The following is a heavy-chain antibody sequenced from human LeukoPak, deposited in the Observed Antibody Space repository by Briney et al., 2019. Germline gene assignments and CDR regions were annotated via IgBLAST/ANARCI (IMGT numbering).Heavy chain of an antibody. D-gene: IGHD5-24*01. Sequence: PSETLSLTCTVSGGSISSSSYYWGWIRQPPGKGLEWIGSIYYSGSTYYNPSLKSRVTISVDKSNNHFSLNLNSVTAADTAVYYCASARWDYWGQGISVTVSS. V-gene: IGHV4-39*02. CDR3: ASARWDY. CDR2: IYYSGST. J-gene: IGHJ4*02. CDR1: GGSISSSSYY.